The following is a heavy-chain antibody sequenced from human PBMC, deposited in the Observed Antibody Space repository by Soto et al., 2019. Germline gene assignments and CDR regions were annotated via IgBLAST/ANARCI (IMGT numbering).Heavy chain of an antibody. V-gene: IGHV1-24*01. J-gene: IGHJ6*02. CDR2: FDPEDGET. D-gene: IGHD1-26*01. CDR3: ATYIVGARTVLDYYYYGMYV. Sequence: ASVKVSCKVSGYTLTELSMHWVRQAPGKGLEWMGGFDPEDGETIYAQKFQGRVTMTEDTSTDTAYMELSSLRSEDTAVYYCATYIVGARTVLDYYYYGMYVWGQGTTVTAP. CDR1: GYTLTELS.